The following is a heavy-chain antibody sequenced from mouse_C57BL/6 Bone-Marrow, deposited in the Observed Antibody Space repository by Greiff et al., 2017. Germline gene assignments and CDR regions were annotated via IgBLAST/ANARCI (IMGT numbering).Heavy chain of an antibody. CDR3: ARGELRGPTPYYYAMDY. V-gene: IGHV1-64*01. CDR2: IHPNSGST. D-gene: IGHD2-4*01. CDR1: GYTFTSYW. J-gene: IGHJ4*01. Sequence: QVQLQQSGAELVKPGASVKLSCKASGYTFTSYWMHWVKQRPGQGLEWIGMIHPNSGSTNYNEKFKSKATLTVDKSSSTAYMQLSSLTSEDSAVYYCARGELRGPTPYYYAMDYWGQGTSVTVSS.